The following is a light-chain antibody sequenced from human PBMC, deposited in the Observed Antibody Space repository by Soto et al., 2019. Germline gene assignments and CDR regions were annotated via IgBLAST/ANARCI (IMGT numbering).Light chain of an antibody. V-gene: IGKV1-5*03. CDR2: KAS. CDR1: PSISSW. CDR3: QQYNSYPIT. J-gene: IGKJ5*01. Sequence: DIQMTQSPSTLSASVGDRVTITCRASPSISSWLAWYQQKPGKAPKLLIYKASSLESGVPSRFSGSGSGTDFTLTISSLQPDDFATYYGQQYNSYPITFGKGTRLEIK.